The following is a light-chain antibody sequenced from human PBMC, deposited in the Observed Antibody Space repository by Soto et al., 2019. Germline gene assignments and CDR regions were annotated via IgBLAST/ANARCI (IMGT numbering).Light chain of an antibody. Sequence: SYELTQPPSVSVAPGKTATITCGGNNIISKSVHWYQQKPGQAPLLVIYYDRDRPSGIPERFSGSNSGNTATLTISRVEAGDEADYYCQVSEVFGGGTKVTVL. J-gene: IGLJ2*01. V-gene: IGLV3-21*01. CDR3: QVSEV. CDR1: NIISKS. CDR2: YDR.